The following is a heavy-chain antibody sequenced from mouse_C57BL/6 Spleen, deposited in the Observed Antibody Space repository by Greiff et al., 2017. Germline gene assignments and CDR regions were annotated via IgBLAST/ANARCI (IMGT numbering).Heavy chain of an antibody. CDR1: GYTFTDYY. V-gene: IGHV1-26*01. J-gene: IGHJ4*01. Sequence: VQLQQSGPELVKPGASVKISCKASGYTFTDYYMNWVKQSHGKSLEWIGDINPNNGGTSYNQKFKGKATLTVDKASSTAYMERRSLTSEDSAVYYCARDGDYGAMDYWGQGTSVTVSS. CDR2: INPNNGGT. CDR3: ARDGDYGAMDY. D-gene: IGHD2-13*01.